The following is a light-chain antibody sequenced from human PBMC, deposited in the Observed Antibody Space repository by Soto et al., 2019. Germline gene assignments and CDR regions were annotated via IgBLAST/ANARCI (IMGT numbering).Light chain of an antibody. J-gene: IGLJ1*01. CDR2: GHS. Sequence: QSVLTQPPSVSGAPGQRVTISCTGSSSNIGAGYDVHWYQQLPGTAPKLLIYGHSNRPSGVPDRFSGSKSGTSASLAITGLQPEDDVHYYCHSYPSRPSRDYLFRTGTKVTVL. V-gene: IGLV1-40*01. CDR3: HSYPSRPSRDYL. CDR1: SSNIGAGYD.